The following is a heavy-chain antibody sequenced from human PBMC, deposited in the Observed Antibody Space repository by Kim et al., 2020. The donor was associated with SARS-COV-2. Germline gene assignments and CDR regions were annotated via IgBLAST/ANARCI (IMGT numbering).Heavy chain of an antibody. CDR1: GGSISSSSYY. Sequence: SETLSLTCTVSGGSISSSSYYWGWIRQPPGKGLEWIGSIYYSGSTYYNPSLKSRVTISVDTSKNQFSLKLSSVTAAETAVYYCAREIYYDSSGDKTEFDYWGQGTLVTVSS. V-gene: IGHV4-39*07. CDR3: AREIYYDSSGDKTEFDY. D-gene: IGHD3-22*01. CDR2: IYYSGST. J-gene: IGHJ4*02.